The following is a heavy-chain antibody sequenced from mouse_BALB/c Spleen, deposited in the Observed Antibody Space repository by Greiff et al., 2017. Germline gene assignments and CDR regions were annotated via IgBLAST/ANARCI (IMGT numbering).Heavy chain of an antibody. D-gene: IGHD1-1*01. CDR3: TRYGSSYGAMDY. CDR1: GYTFTSYW. J-gene: IGHJ4*01. V-gene: IGHV1-5*01. CDR2: IYPGNSDT. Sequence: VQLQQSGTVLARPGASVKMSCKASGYTFTSYWMHWVKQRPGQGLEWIGAIYPGNSDTSYNQKFKGKAKLTAVTSTSTAYMELSSLTNEDSAVYYCTRYGSSYGAMDYWGQGTSVTVSS.